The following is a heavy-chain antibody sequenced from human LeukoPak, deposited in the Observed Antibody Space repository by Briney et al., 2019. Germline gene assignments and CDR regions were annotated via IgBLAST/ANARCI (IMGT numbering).Heavy chain of an antibody. V-gene: IGHV4-38-2*01. D-gene: IGHD2-2*01. CDR1: GYSLSSGYY. CDR2: IYHSGST. CDR3: ARVASIPIVVVPAAIEFDP. J-gene: IGHJ5*02. Sequence: PSETLSLTCAVSGYSLSSGYYWGWIRQPPGKGLEWIGSIYHSGSTYYNPSLKSRVTISVDTSKNQFSLKLSSVTAADTAVYYCARVASIPIVVVPAAIEFDPWGQGTLVTVSS.